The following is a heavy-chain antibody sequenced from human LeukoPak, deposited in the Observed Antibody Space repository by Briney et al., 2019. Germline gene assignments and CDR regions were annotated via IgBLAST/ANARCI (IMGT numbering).Heavy chain of an antibody. CDR2: ISGSGGST. Sequence: GGSLRLSCAASGFTFSSYAMSWVRQAPGKGLEWVSAISGSGGSTYYADSVKGRFTISRDNSKNTLYLQMNSLRAEDTAVYYCAKDPEQWLVKKAHFDYWGQGTLVTVSS. CDR3: AKDPEQWLVKKAHFDY. D-gene: IGHD6-19*01. CDR1: GFTFSSYA. V-gene: IGHV3-23*01. J-gene: IGHJ4*02.